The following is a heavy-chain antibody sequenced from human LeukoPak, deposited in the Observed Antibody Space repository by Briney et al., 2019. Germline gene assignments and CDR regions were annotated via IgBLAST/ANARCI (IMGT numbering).Heavy chain of an antibody. CDR3: AKGSSNRYCSSTSCPYYFDY. Sequence: GGSLRLSCAGSGFSFSSYGMHWVRQAPGKGLEWVSAISGSGGSTYYADSVKGRFTISRDNSKNTLYLQMNSLRAEDTAVYYCAKGSSNRYCSSTSCPYYFDYWGQGTLVTVSS. CDR2: ISGSGGST. V-gene: IGHV3-23*01. J-gene: IGHJ4*02. D-gene: IGHD2-2*01. CDR1: GFSFSSYG.